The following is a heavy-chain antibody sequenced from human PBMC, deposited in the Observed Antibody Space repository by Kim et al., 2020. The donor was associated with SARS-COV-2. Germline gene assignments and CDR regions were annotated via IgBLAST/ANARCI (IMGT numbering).Heavy chain of an antibody. V-gene: IGHV3-30*04. CDR1: GFTFSSYA. D-gene: IGHD5-18*01. Sequence: GGSLRLSCAASGFTFSSYAMHWVRQAPGKGLEWVAVISYDGSNKYYADSVKGRFTISRDNSKNTLYLQMNSLRAEDTAVYYCARDRPMGYSYADLLGSYGMDVWGQGTTVTVSS. J-gene: IGHJ6*02. CDR2: ISYDGSNK. CDR3: ARDRPMGYSYADLLGSYGMDV.